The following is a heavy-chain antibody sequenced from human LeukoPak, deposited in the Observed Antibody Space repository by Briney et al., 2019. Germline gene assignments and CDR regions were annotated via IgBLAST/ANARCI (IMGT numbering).Heavy chain of an antibody. CDR3: AKGPSVVVISNFDY. J-gene: IGHJ4*02. Sequence: GGSLRLSCAASGFTFSSYGMHWVRQAPGKGLEWVAVISYDGSNKYYADSVKGRFTISRDNSKNTLYLQMNSLRAEDTAVYYCAKGPSVVVISNFDYWGQGTLVTVSS. CDR1: GFTFSSYG. D-gene: IGHD3-22*01. V-gene: IGHV3-30*18. CDR2: ISYDGSNK.